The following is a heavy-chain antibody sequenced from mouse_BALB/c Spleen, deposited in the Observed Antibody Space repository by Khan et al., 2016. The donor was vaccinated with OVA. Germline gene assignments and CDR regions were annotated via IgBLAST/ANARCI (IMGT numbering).Heavy chain of an antibody. CDR2: ISPGCGDT. CDR3: ARRNYFGYTFAY. Sequence: QVQLQQSGAELARPGASVKLSCKASGYTFTDYYINWVKQRTGQGLEWIGEISPGCGDTYYNERFKGKATLTADKSSSTAYMQRSSLTSEASAVYCCARRNYFGYTFAYWGQGTLVTVSA. V-gene: IGHV1-77*01. J-gene: IGHJ3*01. CDR1: GYTFTDYY. D-gene: IGHD1-2*01.